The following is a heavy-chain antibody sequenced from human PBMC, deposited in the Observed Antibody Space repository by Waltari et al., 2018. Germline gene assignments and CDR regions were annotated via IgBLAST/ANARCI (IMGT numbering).Heavy chain of an antibody. J-gene: IGHJ4*02. V-gene: IGHV4-34*01. CDR2: VHQSGGP. D-gene: IGHD7-27*01. CDR1: GGSFSGYY. Sequence: QVQLQQWGAGLLEPSETLSLTCAVYGGSFSGYYSSWLLQSPGKGLQFIGEVHQSGGPNYNPSLGSRVTISLDMSKNQFSLKLTSVTAADTAMYFCARGETGNFFFDDWGQGSQVTVSS. CDR3: ARGETGNFFFDD.